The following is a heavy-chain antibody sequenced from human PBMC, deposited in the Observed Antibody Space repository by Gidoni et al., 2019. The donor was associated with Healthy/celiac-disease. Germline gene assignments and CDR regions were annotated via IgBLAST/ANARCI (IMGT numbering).Heavy chain of an antibody. CDR3: ARAKEAAGTREGYYYYYGMDV. D-gene: IGHD6-13*01. J-gene: IGHJ6*02. Sequence: QVQLVESGGGLVKPGGSLRLSCAASGFTFSYYYLSWIRQAPGKGLEWVSYISSSGSTIYYADSVKGRFTISRDNAKNSLYLQMNSLRAEDTAVYYCARAKEAAGTREGYYYYYGMDVWGQGTTVTVSS. V-gene: IGHV3-11*01. CDR1: GFTFSYYY. CDR2: ISSSGSTI.